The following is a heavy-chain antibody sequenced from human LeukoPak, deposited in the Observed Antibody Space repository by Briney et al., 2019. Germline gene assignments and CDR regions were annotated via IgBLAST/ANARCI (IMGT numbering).Heavy chain of an antibody. V-gene: IGHV3-48*04. CDR3: AELGITMIGGV. J-gene: IGHJ6*04. D-gene: IGHD3-10*02. CDR1: GFTFRSYS. Sequence: GGSLRLSCAASGFTFRSYSLNWVRQAPGKGLEWVSYISSSGSTIYYADSVKGRFTISRDNAKNSLYLQMNSLRAEDTAVYYCAELGITMIGGVWGKGTTVTISS. CDR2: ISSSGSTI.